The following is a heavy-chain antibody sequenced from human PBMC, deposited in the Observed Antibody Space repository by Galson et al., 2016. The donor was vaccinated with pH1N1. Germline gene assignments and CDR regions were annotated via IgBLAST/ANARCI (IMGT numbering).Heavy chain of an antibody. D-gene: IGHD3-22*01. CDR3: ARVNTYDSSGYYPFDY. CDR1: EYTFIGYY. V-gene: IGHV1-2*06. Sequence: SVKVSCKASEYTFIGYYIHWMRQAPVHGLAWMGRINPNNGDTHYAQNFHGRGTMTRDTSISTSYMQLNSLRSDDTAVYYCARVNTYDSSGYYPFDYWGQGTQVTLSS. CDR2: INPNNGDT. J-gene: IGHJ4*02.